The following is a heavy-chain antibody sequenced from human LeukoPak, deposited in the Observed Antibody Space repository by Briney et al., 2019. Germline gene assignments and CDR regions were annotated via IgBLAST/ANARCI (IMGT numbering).Heavy chain of an antibody. J-gene: IGHJ3*02. CDR1: GYTFTSYA. D-gene: IGHD3-10*01. Sequence: ASVKVSCKASGYTFTSYAMHWVRQAPGQRLEWMGWINAGNGNTKYSQKLQGGVTMTTDTSTSTAYMELRSLRSDDTAVYYCARAYYYGDAFDIWGQGTMVTVSS. V-gene: IGHV1-3*01. CDR2: INAGNGNT. CDR3: ARAYYYGDAFDI.